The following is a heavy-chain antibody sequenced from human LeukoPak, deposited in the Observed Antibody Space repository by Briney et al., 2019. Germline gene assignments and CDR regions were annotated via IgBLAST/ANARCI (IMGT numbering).Heavy chain of an antibody. CDR2: ISYDGGDK. CDR3: ARSHSPRPGIGVAGYGGYFDY. D-gene: IGHD6-19*01. J-gene: IGHJ4*02. CDR1: AFTFSTFA. Sequence: PGGSLRLSCAASAFTFSTFAMHWVRQAPGKGLEWVAVISYDGGDKYYADSVKGRFTISRDNSKNTLYLQMDSLRPEDTAVYYCARSHSPRPGIGVAGYGGYFDYWGQGTLVTVSS. V-gene: IGHV3-30*04.